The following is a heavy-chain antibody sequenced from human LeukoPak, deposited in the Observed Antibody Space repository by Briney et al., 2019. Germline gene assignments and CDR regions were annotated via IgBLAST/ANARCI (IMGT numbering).Heavy chain of an antibody. J-gene: IGHJ4*02. CDR2: ISSSSGTI. V-gene: IGHV3-11*01. D-gene: IGHD4-23*01. Sequence: GGSLRLSCAASGFTFSDYYMNWIRQSPGKGLERVSYISSSSGTIYYADSVKDRFITSRDNAKNSLYLQMNSLRAEDTAVYYCARDSGGGNFDYWGQGTLVTVSS. CDR1: GFTFSDYY. CDR3: ARDSGGGNFDY.